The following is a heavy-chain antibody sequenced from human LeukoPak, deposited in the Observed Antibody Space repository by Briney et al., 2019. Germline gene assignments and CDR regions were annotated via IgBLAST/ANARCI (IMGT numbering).Heavy chain of an antibody. CDR3: ARDVQSYQLLFGFDP. CDR2: IIPIFGTA. CDR1: GGTFSSYA. Sequence: SVKVSYKASGGTFSSYAISWVRQAPGQGLEWMGGIIPIFGTANYAQKFQGRVTITADESTSTAYMELSSLRSEDTAVYYCARDVQSYQLLFGFDPWGQGTLVTVSS. D-gene: IGHD2-2*01. V-gene: IGHV1-69*13. J-gene: IGHJ5*02.